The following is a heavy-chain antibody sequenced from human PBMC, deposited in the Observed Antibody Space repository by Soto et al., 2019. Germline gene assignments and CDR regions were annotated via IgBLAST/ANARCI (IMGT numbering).Heavy chain of an antibody. CDR1: GGSISSSSYY. Sequence: PSETLSLTCTVSGGSISSSSYYWGWIRQPPGKGLEWIGSIYYSGSTYYNPSLKSRVTISVDTSKNQFSLKLSSVTAADTAVYYCAANQGDSGYDRYYFDYWGQGTLVTVSS. D-gene: IGHD5-12*01. J-gene: IGHJ4*02. V-gene: IGHV4-39*01. CDR2: IYYSGST. CDR3: AANQGDSGYDRYYFDY.